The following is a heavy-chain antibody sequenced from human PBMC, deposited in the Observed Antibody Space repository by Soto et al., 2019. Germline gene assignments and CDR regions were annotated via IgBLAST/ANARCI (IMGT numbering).Heavy chain of an antibody. V-gene: IGHV1-24*01. J-gene: IGHJ4*02. CDR2: FDPEDGET. CDR3: ATDPLGRWPFFDY. CDR1: GYTLTELS. Sequence: ASVKVSCKVSGYTLTELSMHWVRQAPGKGLEWMGGFDPEDGETIYAQKFQGRVTMTEATSTDTAYMELGSLRSEDTAVYYCATDPLGRWPFFDYWGQGTLVTVSS. D-gene: IGHD7-27*01.